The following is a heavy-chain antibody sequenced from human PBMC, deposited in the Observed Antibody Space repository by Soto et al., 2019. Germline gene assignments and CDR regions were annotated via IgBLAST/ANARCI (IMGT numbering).Heavy chain of an antibody. CDR3: ARGRFGELLMGGARIGMDV. CDR2: IYYSGST. Sequence: SETLSLTCTVSGGSISSYYWSWIRQPPGKGLEWIGYIYYSGSTNYNPSLKSRVTISVETSKNQFSLKLSSVTAADTAVYYCARGRFGELLMGGARIGMDVWGQGTTVTVSS. CDR1: GGSISSYY. V-gene: IGHV4-59*01. J-gene: IGHJ6*02. D-gene: IGHD3-10*01.